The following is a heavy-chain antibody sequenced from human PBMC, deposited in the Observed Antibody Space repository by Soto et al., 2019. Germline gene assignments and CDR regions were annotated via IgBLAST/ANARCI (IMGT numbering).Heavy chain of an antibody. CDR1: GGSISSGDYY. V-gene: IGHV4-30-4*01. CDR2: IYYSGST. J-gene: IGHJ4*02. CDR3: ARRDRWYSISTSCPFDY. Sequence: QVQLQESGPGLVKPSQTLSLTCTVSGGSISSGDYYWSWIRQPPGKGPEWIGYIYYSGSTYYNPPVKRLVTISVDTSKTLFSLKLSSVTAADTAVYYCARRDRWYSISTSCPFDYWGQGTLVTVSS. D-gene: IGHD2-2*01.